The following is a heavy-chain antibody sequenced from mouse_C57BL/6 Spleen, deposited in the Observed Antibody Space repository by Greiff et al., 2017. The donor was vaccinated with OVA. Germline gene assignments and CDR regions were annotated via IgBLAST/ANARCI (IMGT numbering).Heavy chain of an antibody. CDR3: TTSYYGSSYGY. CDR1: GFNIKDDY. D-gene: IGHD1-1*01. CDR2: IDPENGDT. V-gene: IGHV14-4*01. Sequence: EVQLQQSGAELVRPGASVKLSCTASGFNIKDDYMHWVKQRPEQGLEWIGWIDPENGDTEYASKFQGKATITAATTSNPSYLQLSSLTSDATSVYYMTTSYYGSSYGYWGQGTTLTVSS. J-gene: IGHJ2*01.